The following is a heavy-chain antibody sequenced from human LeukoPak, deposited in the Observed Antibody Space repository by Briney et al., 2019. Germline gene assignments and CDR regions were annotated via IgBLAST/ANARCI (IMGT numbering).Heavy chain of an antibody. CDR2: IMPLIGTA. CDR1: GGTFNNSA. CDR3: ARDVHGDYGSGWFDP. D-gene: IGHD4-17*01. J-gene: IGHJ5*02. V-gene: IGHV1-69*05. Sequence: SVKVSCKTSGGTFNNSAISWVRQAPGQGLEWLGGIMPLIGTAGYAQKFQGRVTITKDYSTRTVYLELTSLTSDDTAVYYCARDVHGDYGSGWFDPWGQGTLVSVSS.